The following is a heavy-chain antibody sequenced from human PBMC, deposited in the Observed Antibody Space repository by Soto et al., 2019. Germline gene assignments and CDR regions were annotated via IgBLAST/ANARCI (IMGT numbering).Heavy chain of an antibody. V-gene: IGHV1-18*01. Sequence: QVQLVPSGAEVKKPGASVKVSCKASGYTLTSYGISWVRQAPGQALEWMGRISAYKGNTHYAQKRQGRVTMTTDTSTSTASMELRSLRSDGTDVYYCARDPGFRSAYWGQGTLVNVS. CDR3: ARDPGFRSAY. CDR1: GYTLTSYG. D-gene: IGHD7-27*01. CDR2: ISAYKGNT. J-gene: IGHJ4*02.